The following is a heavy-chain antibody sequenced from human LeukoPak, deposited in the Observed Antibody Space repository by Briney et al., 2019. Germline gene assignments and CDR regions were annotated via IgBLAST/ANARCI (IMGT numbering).Heavy chain of an antibody. J-gene: IGHJ4*02. CDR3: ARLPYGSGSYRPEFDY. CDR1: GGTFSSYA. V-gene: IGHV1-69*06. Sequence: GASVKVSCKASGGTFSSYAISWVRQAPGQGLEWMGGIIPIFGTANYAQKFQGRVTITADKSTSTAYMELSSLRSEDTAVYYCARLPYGSGSYRPEFDYWGQGTLVTVSS. D-gene: IGHD3-10*01. CDR2: IIPIFGTA.